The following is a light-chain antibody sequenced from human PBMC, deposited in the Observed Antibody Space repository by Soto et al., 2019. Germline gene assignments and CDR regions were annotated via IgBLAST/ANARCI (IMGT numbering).Light chain of an antibody. CDR1: SSDVGGYNY. CDR3: CPYGGTHNYV. Sequence: QSALTQPPSASGSPGQAVAISCTGTSSDVGGYNYVSWYQQHPGKAPKLLIYEVTKRPSGVPDRFSGSKSGNTASLTVSGLQSEDEADYYCCPYGGTHNYVFAPGTNVTVL. J-gene: IGLJ1*01. V-gene: IGLV2-8*01. CDR2: EVT.